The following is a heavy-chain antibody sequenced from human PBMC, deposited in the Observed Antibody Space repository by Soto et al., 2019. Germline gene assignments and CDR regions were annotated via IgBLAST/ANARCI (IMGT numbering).Heavy chain of an antibody. V-gene: IGHV1-69*02. J-gene: IGHJ6*02. CDR2: IIPILGIA. CDR1: GGTFSSYT. D-gene: IGHD3-3*01. Sequence: SVKVSCKASGGTFSSYTISWVRQAPGQGLEWMGRIIPILGIANYAQKFQGRVTITADKSTSTAYMELSSLRSEDTAVYYCAELRFSSDYGMDVWGQGTTVTVSS. CDR3: AELRFSSDYGMDV.